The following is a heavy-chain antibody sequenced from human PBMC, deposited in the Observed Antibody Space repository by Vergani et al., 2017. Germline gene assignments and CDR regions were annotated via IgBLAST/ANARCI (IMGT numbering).Heavy chain of an antibody. Sequence: QVQLVESGGGVVQPGRSLRLSCAASGFTFSSYAMHWVRQAPGKGLEWVAVISYDGSNKYYADSVKGRFTISRDNSKNTLYLQMNSLRAEDTAVYYCARDLWLGLGGQGTLVTVSS. CDR2: ISYDGSNK. CDR3: ARDLWLGL. D-gene: IGHD6-19*01. J-gene: IGHJ4*02. V-gene: IGHV3-30-3*01. CDR1: GFTFSSYA.